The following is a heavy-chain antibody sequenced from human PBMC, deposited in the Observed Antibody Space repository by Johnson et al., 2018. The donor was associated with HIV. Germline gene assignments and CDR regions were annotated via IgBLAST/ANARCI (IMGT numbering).Heavy chain of an antibody. CDR2: IRYDGRNK. Sequence: QVQLVESGGGVVQPGGSLRLSCAASGLTLSRCDLHWVRQAPGKGLEWVAFIRYDGRNKYYADSARGRFPISRDTSKNTLYLQMSSLRAGDTAVYYCASHAVISSGWYNVDAFDIWGQGTMVTVSS. D-gene: IGHD6-19*01. V-gene: IGHV3-30*02. CDR3: ASHAVISSGWYNVDAFDI. J-gene: IGHJ3*02. CDR1: GLTLSRCD.